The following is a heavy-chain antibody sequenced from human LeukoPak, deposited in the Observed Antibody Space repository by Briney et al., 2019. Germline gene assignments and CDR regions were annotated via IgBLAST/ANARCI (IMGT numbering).Heavy chain of an antibody. J-gene: IGHJ4*02. Sequence: ASVKVSCKASGYTFTSYYMHWVRQAPGQGLEWMGIINPSGGSTSYAQKFQGRVTMTRDMSTSTVYMELSSLRSEDTAVYYCARAVVEYSSSFYFDYWGQGTLVTVSS. CDR3: ARAVVEYSSSFYFDY. V-gene: IGHV1-46*01. CDR2: INPSGGST. CDR1: GYTFTSYY. D-gene: IGHD6-6*01.